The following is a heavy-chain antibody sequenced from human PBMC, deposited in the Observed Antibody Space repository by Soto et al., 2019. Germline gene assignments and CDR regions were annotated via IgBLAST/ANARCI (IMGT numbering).Heavy chain of an antibody. CDR2: INSDGSST. J-gene: IGHJ6*02. Sequence: EVQLVESGGGLVQPGGSLRLSCAASGFTFSSYWMHWVRQAPGKGLVWVSRINSDGSSTSYADSVKGRFTISRDNAKNTLYLQMNSMRAEDTAVYYCARSPRDYYYYGMDVWGQGTTVTVSS. CDR3: ARSPRDYYYYGMDV. V-gene: IGHV3-74*01. CDR1: GFTFSSYW.